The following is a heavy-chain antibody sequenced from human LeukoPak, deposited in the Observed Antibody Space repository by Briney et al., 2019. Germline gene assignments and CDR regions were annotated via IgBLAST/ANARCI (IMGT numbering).Heavy chain of an antibody. CDR2: INHSGST. CDR1: GGSFSGYC. CDR3: ARSNWGVEFDY. J-gene: IGHJ4*02. Sequence: SETLSLTYAVYGGSFSGYCWSWIRQPPGKGLEWIGEINHSGSTHYNPSLKSQAVISVDTSKNQFSLKLSSVTDVVRAVHYCARSNWGVEFDYWGQETLVTVSS. V-gene: IGHV4-34*01. D-gene: IGHD7-27*01.